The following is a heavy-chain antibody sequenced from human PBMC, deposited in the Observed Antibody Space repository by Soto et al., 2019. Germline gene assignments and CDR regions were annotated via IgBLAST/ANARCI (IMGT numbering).Heavy chain of an antibody. Sequence: QVQLVESGGGVVQPGRSLRLSCAASGFTFSSYAMHWVRQAPGKGLEWVAVISYDGSNKYYADSVKGRFTISRDNSKNTLYLQMNSLRAEDTAVYYCASEPVGATFSTFNYWGQVTLVTVSS. CDR3: ASEPVGATFSTFNY. CDR1: GFTFSSYA. J-gene: IGHJ4*02. V-gene: IGHV3-30-3*01. D-gene: IGHD1-26*01. CDR2: ISYDGSNK.